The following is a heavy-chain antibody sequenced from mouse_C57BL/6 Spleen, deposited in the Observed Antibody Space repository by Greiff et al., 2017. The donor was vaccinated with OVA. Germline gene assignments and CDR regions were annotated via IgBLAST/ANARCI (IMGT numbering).Heavy chain of an antibody. D-gene: IGHD1-1*01. V-gene: IGHV1-66*01. CDR3: ATYCGSSYGDGYFDV. Sequence: VHLVESGPELVKPGASVKISCKASGYSFTSYYIHWVKQRPGQGLEWIGWIYPGSGNTKYNEKFKGKATLTADTSSSTAYMQLSSLTSEDSAVYYCATYCGSSYGDGYFDVWGTGTTVTVSS. J-gene: IGHJ1*03. CDR2: IYPGSGNT. CDR1: GYSFTSYY.